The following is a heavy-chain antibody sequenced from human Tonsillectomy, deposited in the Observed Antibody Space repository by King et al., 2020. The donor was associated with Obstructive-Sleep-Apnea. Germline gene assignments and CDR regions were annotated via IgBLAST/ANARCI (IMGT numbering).Heavy chain of an antibody. CDR2: INHSGST. CDR1: GGSFSDYY. D-gene: IGHD6-13*01. J-gene: IGHJ5*02. CDR3: ARGSGAADVNWFDP. V-gene: IGHV4-34*01. Sequence: HVQLQQWGAGLLKPSETLSLSGAVYGGSFSDYYWSWIRQPPGKGLAWIGEINHSGSTNYNASIKSRVTIAVDMSKNQFSLKLTSVTAADTAVYYCARGSGAADVNWFDPWGQGALVTVSS.